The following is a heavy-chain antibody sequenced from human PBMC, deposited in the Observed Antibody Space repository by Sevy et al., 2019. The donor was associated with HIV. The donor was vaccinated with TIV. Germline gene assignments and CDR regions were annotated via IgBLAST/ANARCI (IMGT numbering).Heavy chain of an antibody. J-gene: IGHJ5*02. CDR3: ARGRGDIVVVAATVGVVGWFDP. Sequence: ASVKVSCKASGYTFTGYYMHWVRQAPGQGLEWMGWINPNSGGTNYAQKFQGRVTMTRDTSISTAYMELSRLRSDDTAVYYWARGRGDIVVVAATVGVVGWFDPWGQGTLVTVSS. CDR2: INPNSGGT. D-gene: IGHD2-15*01. V-gene: IGHV1-2*02. CDR1: GYTFTGYY.